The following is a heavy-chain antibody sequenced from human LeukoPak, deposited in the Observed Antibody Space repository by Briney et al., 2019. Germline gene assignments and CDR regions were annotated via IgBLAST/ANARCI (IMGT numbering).Heavy chain of an antibody. CDR3: ARRIYYDNSGYSY. Sequence: GGSLRLSCAASGFTFSDYGMHWVRQAPGKGLEWVAFIRYDGSNKYYVDSVKGRFTNSRDNAKNSLYLQMNSLRAEDTAVYYCARRIYYDNSGYSYWGQGTPVTVSS. CDR1: GFTFSDYG. D-gene: IGHD3-22*01. CDR2: IRYDGSNK. V-gene: IGHV3-33*01. J-gene: IGHJ4*02.